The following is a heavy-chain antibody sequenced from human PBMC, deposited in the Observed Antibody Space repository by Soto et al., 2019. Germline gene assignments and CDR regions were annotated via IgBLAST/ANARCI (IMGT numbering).Heavy chain of an antibody. CDR2: INQDGSEK. V-gene: IGHV3-7*03. D-gene: IGHD2-15*01. CDR3: AKGGPYYYYGMDV. J-gene: IGHJ6*02. CDR1: EFTFNNFW. Sequence: EVQLVESGGGLVQPGGSLRLSCAASEFTFNNFWMTWVRQAPGKGLECVANINQDGSEKYYVNSVKGRFTISRDNAKNSLYLQMNSLRAEDTAIYYCAKGGPYYYYGMDVWGQGTTVPVSS.